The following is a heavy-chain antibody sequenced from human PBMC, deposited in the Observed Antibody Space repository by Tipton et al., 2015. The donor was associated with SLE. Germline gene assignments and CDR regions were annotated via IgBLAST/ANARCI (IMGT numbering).Heavy chain of an antibody. D-gene: IGHD6-19*01. CDR2: IIPIFGTA. V-gene: IGHV1-69*01. CDR1: GGTFSSYA. J-gene: IGHJ1*01. Sequence: QVQLVQSGAEVKKPGSSVKVSCKASGGTFSSYAISWVRQAPGQGLEWMGGIIPIFGTANYAQKFQGRVTITADESTSTAYMELSSLRSEDMAVYYCARVAVAGTKTESFQHWGQGTLVTVSS. CDR3: ARVAVAGTKTESFQH.